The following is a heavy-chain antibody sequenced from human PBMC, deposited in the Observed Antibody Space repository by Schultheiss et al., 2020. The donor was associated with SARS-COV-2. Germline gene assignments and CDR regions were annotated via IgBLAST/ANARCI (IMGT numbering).Heavy chain of an antibody. V-gene: IGHV3-21*01. Sequence: GGSLRLSCAASGFTFSSYEMNWVRQAPGKGLEWVSSISSSSSYIYYADSVKGRFTISRDNAKNSLYLQMNSLRAEDTAVYYCARGKYSGSPNWFDPWGQGTLVTVPS. CDR1: GFTFSSYE. J-gene: IGHJ5*02. D-gene: IGHD1-26*01. CDR2: ISSSSSYI. CDR3: ARGKYSGSPNWFDP.